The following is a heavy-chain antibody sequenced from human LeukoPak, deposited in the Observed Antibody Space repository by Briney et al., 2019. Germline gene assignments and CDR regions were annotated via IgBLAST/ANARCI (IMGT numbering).Heavy chain of an antibody. Sequence: PGGSLRLSCAASGWTFSDHALHWVRQTPGKGLEWLTLISYDGRSKYYADSVRSRFTVSRDNSKNTLDLQMNAVRPEDTAVYYCARGKNKNMATVIDYWGQGTLVTVSS. CDR1: GWTFSDHA. CDR2: ISYDGRSK. V-gene: IGHV3-30*04. J-gene: IGHJ4*02. D-gene: IGHD5-24*01. CDR3: ARGKNKNMATVIDY.